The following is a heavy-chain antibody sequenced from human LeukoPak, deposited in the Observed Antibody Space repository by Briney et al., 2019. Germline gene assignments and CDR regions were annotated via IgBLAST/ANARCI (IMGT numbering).Heavy chain of an antibody. CDR3: AKDDDFWSGSLGLFDY. J-gene: IGHJ4*02. V-gene: IGHV3-23*01. D-gene: IGHD3-3*01. CDR1: GITFSTYA. CDR2: ISDTGGDT. Sequence: GGSLRLSCAASGITFSTYAMTWLRQAPGKGMEWVSAISDTGGDTDYADSVKGRFTISRDNSKNTLYLQMNSLRAEDTAVYYCAKDDDFWSGSLGLFDYWGQGTLVTVSS.